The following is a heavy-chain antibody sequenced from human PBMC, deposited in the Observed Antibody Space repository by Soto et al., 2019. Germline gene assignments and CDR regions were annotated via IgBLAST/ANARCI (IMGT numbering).Heavy chain of an antibody. J-gene: IGHJ6*02. CDR3: ARAPGGGGGIAAAGTHYYYYYGMDV. D-gene: IGHD6-13*01. CDR1: GGSISSYY. V-gene: IGHV4-59*01. CDR2: IYYSGST. Sequence: SETLSLTCTVSGGSISSYYWSWIRQPPGKGLEWIGYIYYSGSTNYNPSLKSRVTISVDTSKNQFSLKLSSVTAADTAVYYCARAPGGGGGIAAAGTHYYYYYGMDVWGQGTTVTVSS.